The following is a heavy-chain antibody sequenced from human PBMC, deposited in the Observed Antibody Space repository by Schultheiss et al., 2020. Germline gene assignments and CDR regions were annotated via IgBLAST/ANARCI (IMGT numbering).Heavy chain of an antibody. CDR3: ARGSSGSYFDY. J-gene: IGHJ4*02. D-gene: IGHD1-26*01. V-gene: IGHV3-48*01. Sequence: SCAASGFTFSSYWMHWVRQAPGKGLEWVSYISSSSSTIYYADSVKGRFTISRDNAKNSLYLQMNSLRAEDTAVYYCARGSSGSYFDYWGQGTLVTVSS. CDR2: ISSSSSTI. CDR1: GFTFSSYW.